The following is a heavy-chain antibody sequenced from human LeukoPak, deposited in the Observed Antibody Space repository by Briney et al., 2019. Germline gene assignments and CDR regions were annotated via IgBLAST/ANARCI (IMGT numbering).Heavy chain of an antibody. CDR2: ISSSSSYI. D-gene: IGHD4-23*01. V-gene: IGHV3-21*01. Sequence: GGSLRLSCAASGFTFSSYSMNWVRQAPGKGLEWVSSISSSSSYIYYADSVKGRFTISRGNAKNSLYLQMNSLRAEDTAVYFCARDPLYGGVDLDHWGQGTLVTVSS. CDR3: ARDPLYGGVDLDH. CDR1: GFTFSSYS. J-gene: IGHJ4*02.